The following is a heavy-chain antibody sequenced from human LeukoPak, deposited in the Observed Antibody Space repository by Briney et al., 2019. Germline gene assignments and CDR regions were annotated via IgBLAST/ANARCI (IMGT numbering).Heavy chain of an antibody. CDR1: GFTFSSYW. CDR2: IKTDGSST. Sequence: GGSLRLSCAASGFTFSSYWMHWVRQAPGKGLVWVSRIKTDGSSTSYADSVKGRFTISRDNAKNTLYLQMNSLRAEDTAVYYCAGGSSGSYWGQGTLVTVSS. CDR3: AGGSSGSY. J-gene: IGHJ4*02. D-gene: IGHD1-26*01. V-gene: IGHV3-74*01.